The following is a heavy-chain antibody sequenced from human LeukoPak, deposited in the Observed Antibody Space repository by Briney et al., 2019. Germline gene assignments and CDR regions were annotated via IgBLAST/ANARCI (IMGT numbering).Heavy chain of an antibody. CDR3: ASHSGGYAY. D-gene: IGHD5-12*01. CDR2: INHSGST. J-gene: IGHJ4*02. Sequence: SETLSLTCAVYGGSFSGYYWNWIRQPPGKGLEWIGEINHSGSTNYNPSLKSRATISVDTSKNQFSLKLSSVTAADTAVYYWASHSGGYAYWGQGTLVTVSS. CDR1: GGSFSGYY. V-gene: IGHV4-34*01.